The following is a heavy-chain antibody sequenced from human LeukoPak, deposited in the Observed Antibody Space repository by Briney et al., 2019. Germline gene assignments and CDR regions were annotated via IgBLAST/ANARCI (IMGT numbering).Heavy chain of an antibody. CDR3: AKSGGYSGYYFFDY. J-gene: IGHJ4*02. CDR1: EFTFSNYA. D-gene: IGHD5-12*01. V-gene: IGHV3-23*01. Sequence: PGGSLRLSCAASEFTFSNYAMTWVRQAPGKGLEWVSIVIGSGDITYYADSVKGRFTISRDNSKNTLYLQMNSLRAEDTAVYYCAKSGGYSGYYFFDYWGQGTLVTVSS. CDR2: VIGSGDIT.